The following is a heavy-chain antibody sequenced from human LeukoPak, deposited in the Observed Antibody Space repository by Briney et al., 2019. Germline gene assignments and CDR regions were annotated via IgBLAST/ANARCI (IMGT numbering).Heavy chain of an antibody. V-gene: IGHV4-59*01. Sequence: SETLSLTCTVSGGSISNYFWSWIRQPPGKGLEWIGYIYYSGSTNYNPSVKSRITMSVDISKNRFSLKLSSVTAADTAVYYCAKAVFSYDSSAFFFNPWGQGTLVTVSS. CDR1: GGSISNYF. D-gene: IGHD3-22*01. J-gene: IGHJ5*02. CDR3: AKAVFSYDSSAFFFNP. CDR2: IYYSGST.